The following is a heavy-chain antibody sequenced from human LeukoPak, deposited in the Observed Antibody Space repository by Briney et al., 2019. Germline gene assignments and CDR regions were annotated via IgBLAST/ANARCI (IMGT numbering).Heavy chain of an antibody. J-gene: IGHJ4*02. CDR3: ARGPRGYSYGCLLY. CDR1: GYTFTSYA. D-gene: IGHD5-18*01. CDR2: INAGNGNT. Sequence: ASVKVSCKASGYTFTSYAMHWVRQAPGQRLEWMGWINAGNGNTKYSQKFQGRVTITRDTSASTAYMELSSLRSEDTAVYYCARGPRGYSYGCLLYWGQGTLVTVSS. V-gene: IGHV1-3*01.